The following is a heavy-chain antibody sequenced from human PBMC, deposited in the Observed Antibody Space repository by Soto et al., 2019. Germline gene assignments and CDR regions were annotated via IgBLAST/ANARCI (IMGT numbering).Heavy chain of an antibody. CDR1: GFSFSDYV. D-gene: IGHD3-16*01. Sequence: QVQLVESGGGVVQPGRSLRLSCAASGFSFSDYVMHWVRQAPGKGLEGVAVMWYHGRDLFYADSVRGRFTISRDNSKNALYLQMSSLRAEDTAVYYCARDQGGQSGNFIFDTWGQGTLVTVSS. CDR3: ARDQGGQSGNFIFDT. CDR2: MWYHGRDL. J-gene: IGHJ4*02. V-gene: IGHV3-33*01.